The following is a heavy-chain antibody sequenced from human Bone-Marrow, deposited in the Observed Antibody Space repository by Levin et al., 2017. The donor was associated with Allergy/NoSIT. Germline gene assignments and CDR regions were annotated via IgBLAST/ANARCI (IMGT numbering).Heavy chain of an antibody. CDR1: GFTFSNSA. V-gene: IGHV1-58*01. Sequence: SVKVSCKASGFTFSNSAVQWVRQARGQRLEWIGWIIVGNGRTNYAQRFQERVTITRDMSTSTAYMELSSLRSEDTAVYYCVAESYDGGRCCSFDWWGQGTLVTVSS. CDR3: VAESYDGGRCCSFDW. CDR2: IIVGNGRT. D-gene: IGHD2-15*01. J-gene: IGHJ4*02.